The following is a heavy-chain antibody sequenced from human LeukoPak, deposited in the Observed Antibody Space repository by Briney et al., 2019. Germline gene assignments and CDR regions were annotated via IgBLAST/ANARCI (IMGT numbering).Heavy chain of an antibody. CDR1: GFTFSSYA. V-gene: IGHV3-30*04. J-gene: IGHJ4*02. CDR3: ARDRGFSGSLYYFDY. CDR2: ISYDGSNE. D-gene: IGHD1-26*01. Sequence: GRSLRLSCAASGFTFSSYAMHWVRQAPGKGLEWVAVISYDGSNEYYADSVKGRFTISRDNSKNTLYLQMNSLRAEDTAVYYCARDRGFSGSLYYFDYWGQGTLVTVSS.